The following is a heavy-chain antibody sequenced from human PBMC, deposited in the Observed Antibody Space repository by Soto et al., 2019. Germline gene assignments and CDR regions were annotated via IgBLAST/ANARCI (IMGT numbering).Heavy chain of an antibody. V-gene: IGHV3-7*01. Sequence: AVVLLRVSCAAAEVTCSGYGMSWVRQAPGKGLEWVANIKQDGSEKYYVDSVKGRFTISRDNAKNSLYLQMNSLRAEDTAVYYCARVTATYYYDSSGSKPYYYYGMDVWGQGTTVTVS. CDR1: EVTCSGYG. CDR2: IKQDGSEK. D-gene: IGHD3-22*01. J-gene: IGHJ6*02. CDR3: ARVTATYYYDSSGSKPYYYYGMDV.